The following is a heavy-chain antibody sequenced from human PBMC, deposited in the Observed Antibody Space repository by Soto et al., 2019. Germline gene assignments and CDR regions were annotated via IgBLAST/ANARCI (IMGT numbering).Heavy chain of an antibody. V-gene: IGHV4-28*01. CDR2: IYYSGST. D-gene: IGHD4-17*01. CDR1: GYSISSSNW. J-gene: IGHJ4*02. CDR3: ASGLVTTLHY. Sequence: SETLSLTCAVSGYSISSSNWWGWIRQPPGKGLEWIGYIYYSGSTYYNPSLRSRVTISVDRSKNQFSLKLSSVTAADTAVYYCASGLVTTLHYWGQGTLVTVSS.